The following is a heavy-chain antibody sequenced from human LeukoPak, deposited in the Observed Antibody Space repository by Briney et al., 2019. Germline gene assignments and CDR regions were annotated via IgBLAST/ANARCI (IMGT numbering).Heavy chain of an antibody. V-gene: IGHV4-30-4*08. CDR1: GGSISSGDYY. J-gene: IGHJ6*03. Sequence: PSETLSLTCTVSGGSISSGDYYWSWIRQPPGKGLEWIGYIYYSGSTYYNPSLKSRVTISVDTSKNQFSLKLSSATAADTAVYYCASPGSGFWSGYMDVWGKGTTVTVSS. D-gene: IGHD3-3*01. CDR3: ASPGSGFWSGYMDV. CDR2: IYYSGST.